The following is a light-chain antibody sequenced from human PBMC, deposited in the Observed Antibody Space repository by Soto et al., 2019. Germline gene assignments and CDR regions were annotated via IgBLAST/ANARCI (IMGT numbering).Light chain of an antibody. Sequence: QSALTQPASVSGSAGQSITISCTGTSSDVGGYNHVSWYQHSPGKAPKLILFAVSDRPSGVSHRFSGSKSGNTASLTISGLQADDEADYYCCSYTSLSTVFFGGGTKLTVL. CDR3: CSYTSLSTVF. V-gene: IGLV2-14*01. J-gene: IGLJ2*01. CDR2: AVS. CDR1: SSDVGGYNH.